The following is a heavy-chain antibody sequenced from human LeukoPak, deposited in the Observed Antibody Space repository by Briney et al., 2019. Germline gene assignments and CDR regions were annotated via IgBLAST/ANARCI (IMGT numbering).Heavy chain of an antibody. V-gene: IGHV4-39*01. D-gene: IGHD3-10*01. CDR3: ARSTADYYGSGRYNWFDP. Sequence: SEILSLTCTVSGGSISSSSYYWGWIRQPPGKGLEWIGSIYYSGSTYYNPSLKSRVTISVDTSKNQFSLKLSSVTAADTAVYYCARSTADYYGSGRYNWFDPWGQGTLVTVSS. CDR1: GGSISSSSYY. CDR2: IYYSGST. J-gene: IGHJ5*02.